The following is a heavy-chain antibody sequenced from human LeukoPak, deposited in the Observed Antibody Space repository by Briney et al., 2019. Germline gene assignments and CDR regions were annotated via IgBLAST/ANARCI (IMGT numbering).Heavy chain of an antibody. CDR3: ARGRVSRPMTPPDY. V-gene: IGHV3-30*04. J-gene: IGHJ4*02. Sequence: GGSLRLSCAASGFTFSTYATHWVRQAPGKGLEWMAVVSYDGNKKYYADSVKGRFTISRDNFKNMLYLQMNSLRAEDTAVYYCARGRVSRPMTPPDYWGQGTLVTVSS. CDR1: GFTFSTYA. D-gene: IGHD3-22*01. CDR2: VSYDGNKK.